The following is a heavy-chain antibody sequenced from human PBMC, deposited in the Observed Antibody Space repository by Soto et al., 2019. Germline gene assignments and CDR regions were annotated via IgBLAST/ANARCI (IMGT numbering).Heavy chain of an antibody. D-gene: IGHD6-19*01. V-gene: IGHV3-23*01. CDR1: GFTFSSYA. CDR2: ISGSGGST. CDR3: AAHSSGWYYFDY. Sequence: GGSLRLSCAASGFTFSSYAMSWVRQAPGKGLEWVSAISGSGGSTYYADSVKGRFTISRDNSKNTLYLQMNSLRAEDTAVYYCAAHSSGWYYFDYWGQGTLVTVSS. J-gene: IGHJ4*02.